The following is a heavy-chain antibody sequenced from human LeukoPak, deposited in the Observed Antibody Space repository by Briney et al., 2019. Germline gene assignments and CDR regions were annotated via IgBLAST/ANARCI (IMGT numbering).Heavy chain of an antibody. V-gene: IGHV4-34*01. CDR2: INHSGST. CDR1: GGSFSGYY. D-gene: IGHD5-24*01. J-gene: IGHJ4*02. Sequence: SETLSLTCAVYGGSFSGYYWSWIRQPPGKGLEWIGEINHSGSTNYNPSLKSRVTISVDTSKNQFSLKLSSVTAADTAVYYCARQPVEVSTIAAIDYWGQGTLVTVSS. CDR3: ARQPVEVSTIAAIDY.